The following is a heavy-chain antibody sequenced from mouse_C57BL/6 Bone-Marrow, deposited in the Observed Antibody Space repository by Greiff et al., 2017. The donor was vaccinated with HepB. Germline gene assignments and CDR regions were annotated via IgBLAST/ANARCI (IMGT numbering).Heavy chain of an antibody. CDR3: TTNYDVSWFAY. CDR1: GFNIKDDY. D-gene: IGHD2-4*01. V-gene: IGHV14-4*01. J-gene: IGHJ3*01. CDR2: IDPENGDT. Sequence: EVQLQQSGAELVRPGASVKLSCTASGFNIKDDYMHWVKQRPEQGLEWIGWIDPENGDTEYASKFQGKATITADTSSNTAYLQLSSLTSEDTAVYYCTTNYDVSWFAYWGQGTLVTVSA.